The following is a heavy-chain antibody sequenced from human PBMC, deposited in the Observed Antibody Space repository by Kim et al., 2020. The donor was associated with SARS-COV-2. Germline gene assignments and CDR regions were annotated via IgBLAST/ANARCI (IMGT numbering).Heavy chain of an antibody. V-gene: IGHV3-30*18. CDR2: ISYDGSNK. D-gene: IGHD2-2*01. Sequence: GGSLRLSCAASGFTLSSYGMHWVRQAPGKGLEWVAVISYDGSNKYYADSVKGRFTVSRDNSKNTLYLQMNSLRAEDTAVYYCAKDLWDCSSTSCYRYYYYYYAMDVWGQGTTVTVSS. J-gene: IGHJ6*02. CDR3: AKDLWDCSSTSCYRYYYYYYAMDV. CDR1: GFTLSSYG.